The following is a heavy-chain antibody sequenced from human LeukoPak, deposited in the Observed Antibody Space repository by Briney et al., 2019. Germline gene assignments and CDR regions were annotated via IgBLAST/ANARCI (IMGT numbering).Heavy chain of an antibody. Sequence: PSETLSLTCTVSGGSISSYYWSWIRQPPGKGLEWIGEINHSGSTNYNPSLKSRVTISVDTSKNQFSLKLSSVTAADTAVYYCARHGGRSSTSCREWCWFDPWGQGTLVTVSS. CDR1: GGSISSYY. D-gene: IGHD2-2*01. CDR3: ARHGGRSSTSCREWCWFDP. J-gene: IGHJ5*02. CDR2: INHSGST. V-gene: IGHV4-34*01.